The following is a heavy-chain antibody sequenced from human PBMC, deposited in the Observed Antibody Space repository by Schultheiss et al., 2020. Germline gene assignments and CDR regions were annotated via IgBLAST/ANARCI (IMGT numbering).Heavy chain of an antibody. D-gene: IGHD4-17*01. J-gene: IGHJ4*02. Sequence: GSLRLSCAASGFTFSNAWMNWVRQAPGKGLEWVSAISGSGGSTYYADSVKGRFTISRDNSKNTLYLQMNSLRAEDTAVYYCASGYGDRLDYWGQGTLVTVSS. V-gene: IGHV3-23*01. CDR1: GFTFSNAW. CDR3: ASGYGDRLDY. CDR2: ISGSGGST.